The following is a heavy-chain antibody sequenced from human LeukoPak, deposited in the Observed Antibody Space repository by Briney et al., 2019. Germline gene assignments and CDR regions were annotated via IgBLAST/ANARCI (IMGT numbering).Heavy chain of an antibody. CDR2: IKQDGSEK. Sequence: PGGSLRLSCAASGFTFSGSAMHWVRQAPGKGLEWVANIKQDGSEKYYVDSVKGRFTISRDNAKNLLYLQMNSLRAEDTAVYYCARESEIRFLEWLFVFDYWGQGTLVTVSS. CDR3: ARESEIRFLEWLFVFDY. J-gene: IGHJ4*02. CDR1: GFTFSGSA. V-gene: IGHV3-7*01. D-gene: IGHD3-3*01.